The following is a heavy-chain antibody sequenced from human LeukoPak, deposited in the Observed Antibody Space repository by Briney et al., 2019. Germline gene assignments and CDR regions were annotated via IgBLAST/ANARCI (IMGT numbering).Heavy chain of an antibody. V-gene: IGHV4-61*01. J-gene: IGHJ4*02. Sequence: SETLSLTCTVSGGSISSGSYYWSWIRQPPGKGLEWIGYIYYSGSTNYNPSLKSRVTISVDTSKNQFSLKLSSVTAADTAVYYCARAVAGTAGIGYWGRGTLVTVSS. CDR1: GGSISSGSYY. D-gene: IGHD6-19*01. CDR2: IYYSGST. CDR3: ARAVAGTAGIGY.